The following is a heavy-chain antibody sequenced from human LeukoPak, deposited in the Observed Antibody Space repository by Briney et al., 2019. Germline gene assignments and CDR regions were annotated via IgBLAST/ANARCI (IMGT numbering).Heavy chain of an antibody. V-gene: IGHV3-30*02. CDR3: ASALRGVVVPAANYYYYMDV. CDR2: IRYDGSNK. Sequence: GGSLRLSCAASGFTFSSYGMHWVRQAPGKGLEWVAFIRYDGSNKYYADSVKGRFTISRDNSKNTLYLQMNSLRAEDTAVYYCASALRGVVVPAANYYYYMDVWGKGTTVTVSS. J-gene: IGHJ6*03. CDR1: GFTFSSYG. D-gene: IGHD2-2*01.